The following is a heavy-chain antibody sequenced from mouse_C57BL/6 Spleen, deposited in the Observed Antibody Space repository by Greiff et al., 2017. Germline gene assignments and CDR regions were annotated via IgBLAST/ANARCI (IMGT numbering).Heavy chain of an antibody. Sequence: EVQLVESGGGLVQPGGSLSLSCAASGFTFTDYYMSWVRQPPGKALEWLGFIRNKANGYTTEYSASVKGRFTISRDNSQSILYLQMNALRAEDSATYYCARSSWDSAMDYWGQGTSVTVSS. J-gene: IGHJ4*01. CDR3: ARSSWDSAMDY. CDR2: IRNKANGYTT. V-gene: IGHV7-3*01. CDR1: GFTFTDYY. D-gene: IGHD3-3*01.